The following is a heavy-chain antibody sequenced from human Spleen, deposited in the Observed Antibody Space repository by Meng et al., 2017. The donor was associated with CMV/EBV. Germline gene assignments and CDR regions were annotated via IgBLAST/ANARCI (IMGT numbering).Heavy chain of an antibody. J-gene: IGHJ4*02. V-gene: IGHV3-74*01. CDR1: GFTFSNYQ. CDR3: ARDGRGGRIFDY. D-gene: IGHD3-10*01. Sequence: GGSLRLSCAVYGFTFSNYQMHWVRQAPGKGLVWVADVNSDETRTNYADSVQGRFTISRDNANNTLHLKMNSLRAEDTAVYYCARDGRGGRIFDYWGQGTLVTVSS. CDR2: VNSDETRT.